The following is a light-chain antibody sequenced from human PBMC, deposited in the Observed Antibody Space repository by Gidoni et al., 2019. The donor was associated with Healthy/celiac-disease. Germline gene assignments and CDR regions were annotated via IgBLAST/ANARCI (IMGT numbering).Light chain of an antibody. CDR3: CSYAGSYTFEGV. V-gene: IGLV2-11*01. Sequence: HSALTQPRSVSGSPGPSLTISCTGTSSDVGGSNYFSWYQHHQGKAPKLMIYEVSKLPSVVPDRFSGSKPGNTASLTISGLQAEDEADYYYCSYAGSYTFEGVFGTGTTVTVL. CDR2: EVS. J-gene: IGLJ1*01. CDR1: SSDVGGSNY.